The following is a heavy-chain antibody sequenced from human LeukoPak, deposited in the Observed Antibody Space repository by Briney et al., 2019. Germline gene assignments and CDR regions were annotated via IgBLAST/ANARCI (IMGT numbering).Heavy chain of an antibody. V-gene: IGHV3-23*01. J-gene: IGHJ6*02. Sequence: QPGGSLRLSCAASGFTFSSYEMNWVRQAPGKGLEWVSAISGSGGSTYYADSVKGRFTISRDNSRNTLYLQMNSLRAEDTALYYCAGGPGVYYYGMDVWGQGTSVTVSS. CDR3: AGGPGVYYYGMDV. CDR1: GFTFSSYE. CDR2: ISGSGGST.